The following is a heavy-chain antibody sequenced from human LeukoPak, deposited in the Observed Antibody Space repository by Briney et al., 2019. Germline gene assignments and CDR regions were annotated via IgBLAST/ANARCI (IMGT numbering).Heavy chain of an antibody. CDR1: GYTFTGYY. CDR3: ARDLYGGVLRYFDWLPPYYYYYYMGV. J-gene: IGHJ6*03. V-gene: IGHV1-2*02. CDR2: INPNSGGT. D-gene: IGHD3-9*01. Sequence: GASVKVSCKASGYTFTGYYMHWVRQAPGQGLEWMGWINPNSGGTNYAQKFQGRVTMTRDTSISTAYMELSRLRSDDTAVYYCARDLYGGVLRYFDWLPPYYYYYYMGVWGKGTTVTISS.